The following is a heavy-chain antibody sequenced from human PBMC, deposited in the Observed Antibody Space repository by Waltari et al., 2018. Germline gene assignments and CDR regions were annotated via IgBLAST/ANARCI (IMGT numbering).Heavy chain of an antibody. V-gene: IGHV4-4*02. D-gene: IGHD5-18*01. CDR2: IYHSGST. J-gene: IGHJ4*02. CDR1: GGSISSSNW. CDR3: ASLLRPGYSYGWYYFDY. Sequence: QVQLQESGPGLVKPSGTLSLTCAVSGGSISSSNWWGWVRQPPGKGLEWIGEIYHSGSTNYNPSLKRRVTISVDKSKNQFSLKLSSVTAADTAVYYWASLLRPGYSYGWYYFDYWGQGTLVTVSS.